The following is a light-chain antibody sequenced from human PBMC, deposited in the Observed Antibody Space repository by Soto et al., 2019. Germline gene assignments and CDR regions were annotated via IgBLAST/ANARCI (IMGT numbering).Light chain of an antibody. J-gene: IGKJ5*01. CDR2: DVS. CDR1: QGVTTN. Sequence: EIVMTQSPATLSVSPGERATLSCRAGQGVTTNFAWYQQKSGQSPRLLIYDVSVRATGVPARFSGTGSETDFTLTISGLQSEDSAVYFCQQYNNWPFSFGQGTRLE. V-gene: IGKV3-15*01. CDR3: QQYNNWPFS.